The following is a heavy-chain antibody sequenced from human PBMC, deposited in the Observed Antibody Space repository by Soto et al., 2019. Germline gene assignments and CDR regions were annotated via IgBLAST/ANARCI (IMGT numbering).Heavy chain of an antibody. J-gene: IGHJ1*01. V-gene: IGHV2-5*02. CDR1: GFSLSTSGVG. CDR2: IYWDDDK. CDR3: AHRPIDDYGDYEYFQH. D-gene: IGHD4-17*01. Sequence: SGPTLVNPTQTLTLTCTFSGFSLSTSGVGVGWIRQPPGKALEWLALIYWDDDKRYSPSLKSRLTITKGTSKNQVVLTMTNMDPVDTATYYCAHRPIDDYGDYEYFQHWGQGTLVTVSS.